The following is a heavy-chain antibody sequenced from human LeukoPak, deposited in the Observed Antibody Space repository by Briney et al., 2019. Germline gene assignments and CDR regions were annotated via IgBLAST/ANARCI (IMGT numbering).Heavy chain of an antibody. D-gene: IGHD5/OR15-5a*01. CDR3: AKDTVKVSTIRRVPHYMDV. Sequence: GGSLRLSCAASGFTFSSFGMHWVRQAPGKGLEWVAFIRYDGSNKYYADSVKGRFTISRDNSKNTLYLQMNSLRTEDTAVYYCAKDTVKVSTIRRVPHYMDVWGKGTTVTISS. CDR1: GFTFSSFG. J-gene: IGHJ6*03. CDR2: IRYDGSNK. V-gene: IGHV3-30*02.